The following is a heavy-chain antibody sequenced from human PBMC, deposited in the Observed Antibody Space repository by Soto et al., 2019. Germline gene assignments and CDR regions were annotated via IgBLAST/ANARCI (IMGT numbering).Heavy chain of an antibody. V-gene: IGHV3-21*01. D-gene: IGHD4-17*01. Sequence: EVQLVESGGGLVRPGDSLRLSCAASGFPFIIYTMNWVRQAPGKGLEWLSSIDSSSTDIYYTDSVKGRSTISRDNAKNSLYLQMNGLRVEDTAVYYCANARAVKTSPDRDWGQGTLVTVSS. CDR1: GFPFIIYT. CDR3: ANARAVKTSPDRD. CDR2: IDSSSTDI. J-gene: IGHJ1*01.